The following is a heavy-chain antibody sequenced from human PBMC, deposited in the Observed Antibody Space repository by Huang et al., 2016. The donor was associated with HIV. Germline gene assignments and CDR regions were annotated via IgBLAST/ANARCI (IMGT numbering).Heavy chain of an antibody. CDR3: AREGQTWYGKPIAAFEI. CDR1: GGSFNSLS. D-gene: IGHD6-13*01. CDR2: IVALFSVT. V-gene: IGHV1-69*10. J-gene: IGHJ3*02. Sequence: VQLVQSGAEVKRPGTSVKISCKASGGSFNSLSVNWVRTAPGQDLQWLGGIVALFSVTNYAEKFRGRLTISADKATSTVFMALRGLTSEDTAVFFCAREGQTWYGKPIAAFEIWGQGTTVIVSP.